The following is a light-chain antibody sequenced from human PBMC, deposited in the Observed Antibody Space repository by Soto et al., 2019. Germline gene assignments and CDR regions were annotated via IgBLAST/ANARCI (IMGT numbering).Light chain of an antibody. CDR2: GAS. Sequence: EIVMTQSPATLSVSAGERATLSCRASQSVRNSYLAWYQQKPGQAPRLLIYGASNRATGIPDRFSGSGSGTDFTLTISRLEPEDFAVYYCQQYGSSGTFGQGTKVDI. CDR1: QSVRNSY. CDR3: QQYGSSGT. V-gene: IGKV3-20*01. J-gene: IGKJ1*01.